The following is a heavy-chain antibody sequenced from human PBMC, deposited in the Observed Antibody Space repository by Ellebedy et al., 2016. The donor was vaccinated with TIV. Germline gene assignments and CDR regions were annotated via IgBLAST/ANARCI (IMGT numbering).Heavy chain of an antibody. V-gene: IGHV5-51*01. CDR2: IYPGDSDT. CDR3: ARGDRGSGWYWDK. CDR1: GYSFISYW. Sequence: GESLKISCTGSGYSFISYWTGWVRQMPGKGLEWMGYIYPGDSDTRYSPSFQGQVTISVDKSISTAYLQWSSLKASDTAIYYCARGDRGSGWYWDKWGQGTLVTVSS. J-gene: IGHJ4*02. D-gene: IGHD6-19*01.